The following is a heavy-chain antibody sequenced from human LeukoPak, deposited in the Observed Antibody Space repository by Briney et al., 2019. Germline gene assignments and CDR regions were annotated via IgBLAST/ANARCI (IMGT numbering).Heavy chain of an antibody. CDR2: ITSSGDNT. CDR3: VRGSSGNYDT. V-gene: IGHV3-23*01. Sequence: GASLRLSCAASGFTFSSYAMCWVPQAPGKGLQWVSSITSSGDNTYYADSVKGRFTISRDNTKNTLQLQVNSLRAEDTAVYYCVRGSSGNYDTWGQGTLVTVSS. CDR1: GFTFSSYA. J-gene: IGHJ5*02. D-gene: IGHD3-22*01.